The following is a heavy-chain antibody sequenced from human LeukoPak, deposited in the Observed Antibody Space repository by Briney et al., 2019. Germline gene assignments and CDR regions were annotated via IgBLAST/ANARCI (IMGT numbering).Heavy chain of an antibody. J-gene: IGHJ4*02. V-gene: IGHV3-23*01. CDR3: TKLIGTTTY. CDR2: INDSGDST. CDR1: GLTFSSNA. Sequence: GSLRLSCAVSGLTFSSNAMSWVRQAPGKGLEWVSSINDSGDSTYYADSVKGRFTVSRDNSKNTLYLQVNSLRADDTAIYYCTKLIGTTTYWGQGTLVTVSS. D-gene: IGHD1-20*01.